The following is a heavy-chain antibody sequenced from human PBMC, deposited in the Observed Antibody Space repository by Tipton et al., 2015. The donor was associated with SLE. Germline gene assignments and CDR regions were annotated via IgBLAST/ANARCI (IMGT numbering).Heavy chain of an antibody. D-gene: IGHD6-19*01. CDR3: ARSGYSSGWYRGRFDI. Sequence: TLSLTCTVSGGSISSGGYYWSWIRQHPGKGLEWIGYIYYSGSTYDNPSLKSRVTVSVDTSKNQFFLRLRSGTAADTAVDYCARSGYSSGWYRGRFDIWGQGTMVTVSS. V-gene: IGHV4-31*03. J-gene: IGHJ3*02. CDR2: IYYSGST. CDR1: GGSISSGGYY.